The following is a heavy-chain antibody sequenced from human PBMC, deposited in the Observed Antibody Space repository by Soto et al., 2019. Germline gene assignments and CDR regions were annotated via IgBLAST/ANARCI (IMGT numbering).Heavy chain of an antibody. Sequence: GGSLRLSCAASGFTFSSYAMHWVRQAPGKGLEWVAVISYDGSNKYYADSVKGRFTISRDNSKNTLYLQMNSLRAEDTAVYYCARDQTYFPSALDYWGQGTLVTVSS. CDR3: ARDQTYFPSALDY. J-gene: IGHJ4*02. CDR1: GFTFSSYA. CDR2: ISYDGSNK. V-gene: IGHV3-30-3*01. D-gene: IGHD3-9*01.